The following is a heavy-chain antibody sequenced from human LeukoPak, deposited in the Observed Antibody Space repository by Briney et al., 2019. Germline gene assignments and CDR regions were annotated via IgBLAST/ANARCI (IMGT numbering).Heavy chain of an antibody. CDR3: ARGGSGSYYTIFDS. CDR1: HSTFITST. V-gene: IGHV3-48*04. D-gene: IGHD3-10*01. CDR2: ISSTGTNK. Sequence: PVGSLRLSFACSHSTFITSTMNCLRQAPGKGLEGVSYISSTGTNKFYADSVKGRFTISRDTAKNYMYLKMNSLRAEDTAVYYCARGGSGSYYTIFDSWGQGTLVTVSS. J-gene: IGHJ4*02.